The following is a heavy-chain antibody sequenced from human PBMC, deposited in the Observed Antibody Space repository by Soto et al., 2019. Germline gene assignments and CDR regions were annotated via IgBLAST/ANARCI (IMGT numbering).Heavy chain of an antibody. D-gene: IGHD4-17*01. CDR2: ISYDGSNK. CDR3: AKEATPDYGDYVFDY. CDR1: GFTFSSYG. J-gene: IGHJ4*02. V-gene: IGHV3-30*18. Sequence: QVQLVESGGGVVQPGRSLRLSCAASGFTFSSYGMHWVRQAPGKGLEWVAVISYDGSNKYYADSVKGRFTISRDNSKNTLYLQMNSLRAEDTAVYYCAKEATPDYGDYVFDYWGQGTLVTVSS.